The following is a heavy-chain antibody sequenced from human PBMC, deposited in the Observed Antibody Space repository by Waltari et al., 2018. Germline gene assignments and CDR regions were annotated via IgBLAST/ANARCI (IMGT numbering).Heavy chain of an antibody. Sequence: QVQLQESGPGLVKPSETLSLTCGVSGYSISSGYYWGWIRQPPGKGLEWIGSIYHSGSNYYNPSLKSRVTMSVDTSKIQFSLKLGSVTAADTAVYYCARHPDYGSGRFSYWGQGTLVTVSS. V-gene: IGHV4-38-2*01. CDR2: IYHSGSN. CDR1: GYSISSGYY. CDR3: ARHPDYGSGRFSY. D-gene: IGHD3-10*01. J-gene: IGHJ4*02.